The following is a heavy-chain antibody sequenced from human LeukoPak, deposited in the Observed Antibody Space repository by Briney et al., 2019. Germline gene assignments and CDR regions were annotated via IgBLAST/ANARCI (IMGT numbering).Heavy chain of an antibody. V-gene: IGHV3-48*04. CDR1: GFTFSSYS. CDR2: ISSSSSSI. Sequence: GGSLRLPCAASGFTFSSYSMNWVRQTPGKGLERVSYISSSSSSIYYADSVKGRFTISRDNANNSLYLQMNSLRAEDTAVYYCASHGYSSSWWPTSFDYWGQGTLVTVSS. CDR3: ASHGYSSSWWPTSFDY. D-gene: IGHD6-13*01. J-gene: IGHJ4*02.